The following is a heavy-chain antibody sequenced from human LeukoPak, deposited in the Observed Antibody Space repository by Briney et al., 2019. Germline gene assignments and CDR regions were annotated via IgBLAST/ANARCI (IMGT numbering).Heavy chain of an antibody. J-gene: IGHJ2*01. CDR3: ARDKDYDSSGYYYPYWYFDL. V-gene: IGHV4-59*01. CDR1: GGSISSYS. CDR2: FYNSGST. Sequence: PSETLSLTCSVSGGSISSYSWTWIRQPPGKGLEWIGYFYNSGSTNYNPSLKSRVTISVDTSKNQFSLKLSSVTAADTAVYYCARDKDYDSSGYYYPYWYFDLWGRGTLVTVSS. D-gene: IGHD3-22*01.